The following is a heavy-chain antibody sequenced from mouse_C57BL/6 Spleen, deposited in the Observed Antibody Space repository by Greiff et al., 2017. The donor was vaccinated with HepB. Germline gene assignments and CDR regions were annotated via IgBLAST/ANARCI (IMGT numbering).Heavy chain of an antibody. CDR3: ARFITTVLDYFDY. CDR1: RYSLTSGYY. CDR2: ISYDGSN. J-gene: IGHJ2*01. D-gene: IGHD1-1*01. V-gene: IGHV3-6*01. Sequence: VQLQQSGPGLVKPSQSLSLTCSVSRYSLTSGYYWHWLRQFPRNKLVCMVHISYDGSNNYNPSLKNRISITRDTSKNQFLLKLNSVTTEDTATYYCARFITTVLDYFDYWGQGTTLTVSS.